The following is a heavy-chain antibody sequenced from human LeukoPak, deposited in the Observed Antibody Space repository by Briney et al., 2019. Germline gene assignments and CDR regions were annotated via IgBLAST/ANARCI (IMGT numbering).Heavy chain of an antibody. V-gene: IGHV4-31*03. CDR3: ASLEVHDFWSGPQKNPWH. CDR1: GGSISSGGYY. D-gene: IGHD3-3*01. Sequence: SETLSLTCTVSGGSISSGGYYWSWIRQHPGKGLEWIGYIYYSGSTYYNPSLKSRVTISVDTSKNQFSLKLSSVTAADTAVYYCASLEVHDFWSGPQKNPWHWGQGTLVTVSS. CDR2: IYYSGST. J-gene: IGHJ4*02.